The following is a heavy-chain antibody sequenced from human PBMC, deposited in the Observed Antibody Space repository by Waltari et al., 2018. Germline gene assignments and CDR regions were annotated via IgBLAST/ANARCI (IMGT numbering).Heavy chain of an antibody. CDR1: GGSISSSSYY. J-gene: IGHJ4*02. V-gene: IGHV4-39*07. D-gene: IGHD2-21*02. CDR2: IYYSGST. CDR3: ARASGDYGWFDY. Sequence: QLQLQESGPGLVKPSETLSLTCTVSGGSISSSSYYWGWIRQPPGKGLEWIGSIYYSGSTYYNPSLKSRVTISVDTSKNQFSLKLSSVTAADTAVYYCARASGDYGWFDYWGQGTLVTVSS.